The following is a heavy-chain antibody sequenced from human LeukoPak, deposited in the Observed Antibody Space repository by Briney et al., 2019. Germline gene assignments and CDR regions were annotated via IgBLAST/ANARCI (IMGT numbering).Heavy chain of an antibody. D-gene: IGHD5-12*01. CDR3: ARRVTEDSGYYYLDY. V-gene: IGHV4-59*08. CDR1: GGSISSYY. CDR2: IYYSGST. Sequence: SETLSLTCTVSGGSISSYYWSWIRQPPGKGLEWIGYIYYSGSTNYNPSLKSRVTISVDTSKNQFSLKLSSVTAADTAVYYCARRVTEDSGYYYLDYWGQGTLVTVSS. J-gene: IGHJ4*02.